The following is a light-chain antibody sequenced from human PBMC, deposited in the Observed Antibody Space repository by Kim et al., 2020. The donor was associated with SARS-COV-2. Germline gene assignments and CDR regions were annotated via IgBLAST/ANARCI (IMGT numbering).Light chain of an antibody. Sequence: GQSITISCTGTRSDVGSYNLVSWYQQQPGKAPKLMIYEGSKRPSGVSNRFSGSKSGNTASLTISGLQAEDEADYYCCSYAGTATWVFGGGTQLTVL. V-gene: IGLV2-23*01. J-gene: IGLJ3*02. CDR3: CSYAGTATWV. CDR1: RSDVGSYNL. CDR2: EGS.